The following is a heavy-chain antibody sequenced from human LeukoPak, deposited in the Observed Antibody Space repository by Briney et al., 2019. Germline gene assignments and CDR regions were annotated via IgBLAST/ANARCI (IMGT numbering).Heavy chain of an antibody. J-gene: IGHJ5*02. V-gene: IGHV1-69*04. CDR1: GGTFSSYA. CDR3: ASTEGIAVDNWFDP. D-gene: IGHD6-19*01. Sequence: GASVKVSCKASGGTFSSYAISWVRQAPGQGLEWMGRIIPILGIANYAQKFQGRVTITADKSTSTAYMELSSLRSEDTAVYYYASTEGIAVDNWFDPWGQGTLVTVSS. CDR2: IIPILGIA.